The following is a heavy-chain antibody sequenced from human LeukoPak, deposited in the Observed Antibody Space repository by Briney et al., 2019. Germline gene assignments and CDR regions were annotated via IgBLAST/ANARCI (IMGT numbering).Heavy chain of an antibody. D-gene: IGHD3-3*01. V-gene: IGHV3-23*01. CDR3: AKDPDFWSGYYHDY. J-gene: IGHJ4*02. CDR2: ISGSGGST. CDR1: GFTFSSYA. Sequence: GGSLRLSCAASGFTFSSYAMSWVRQAPGKGLEWVSAISGSGGSTYYADSVKGRFTISRDNSKNTLYLQMNSLRAEDTAVYYCAKDPDFWSGYYHDYWGQGTLVTVSS.